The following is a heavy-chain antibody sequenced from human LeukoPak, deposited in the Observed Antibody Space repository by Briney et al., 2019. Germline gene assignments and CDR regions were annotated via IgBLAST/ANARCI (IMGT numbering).Heavy chain of an antibody. CDR3: AREGGWYSSLFHDYYYYMDV. V-gene: IGHV1-69*05. J-gene: IGHJ6*03. CDR1: GGTFSSYA. Sequence: ASVKVSCKASGGTFSSYAISWVRQAPGQGLEWMGGIIPIFGTANYAQKFQGRVTITTDESTSTAYMELSSLRSEDTAVYYCAREGGWYSSLFHDYYYYMDVWGKGTTVTVSS. D-gene: IGHD6-13*01. CDR2: IIPIFGTA.